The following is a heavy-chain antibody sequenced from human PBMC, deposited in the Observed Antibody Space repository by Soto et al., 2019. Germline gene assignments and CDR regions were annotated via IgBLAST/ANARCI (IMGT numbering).Heavy chain of an antibody. CDR2: ISSSSSYI. J-gene: IGHJ3*02. CDR3: ARDYGTSMIVVVARKNHAFDI. CDR1: GFTFSSYS. D-gene: IGHD3-22*01. Sequence: GGSLRLSCAASGFTFSSYSMNWVRQAPGKGLEWVSSISSSSSYIYYADSVKGRFTISRDNAKNSLYLQMNSLGAEDTAVYYCARDYGTSMIVVVARKNHAFDIWGQGTMVTVSS. V-gene: IGHV3-21*01.